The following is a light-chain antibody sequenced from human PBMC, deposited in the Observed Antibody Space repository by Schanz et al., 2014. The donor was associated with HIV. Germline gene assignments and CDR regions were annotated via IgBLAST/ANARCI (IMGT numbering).Light chain of an antibody. J-gene: IGKJ2*01. CDR3: HQYVTAPNT. CDR1: ESIATVY. V-gene: IGKV3-20*01. Sequence: EIVLTQSPGTLSLSPGERATLSCRASESIATVYLGWYQQKHGQAPRLLIYGTSSRATGIPDRFSGSGSGTDFTLTISRVEPEDFAVYYCHQYVTAPNTFGQGTRLEI. CDR2: GTS.